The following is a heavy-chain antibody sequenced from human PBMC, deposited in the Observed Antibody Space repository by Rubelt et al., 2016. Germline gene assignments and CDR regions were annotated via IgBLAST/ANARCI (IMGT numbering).Heavy chain of an antibody. J-gene: IGHJ4*02. Sequence: GGGVVQPGGSLRLSCAASGFSFSSCGMHWVRQAPGKGLEWVAVISYDGGKSYYADSVKGRFTISRDNSKNTLYVQMNSLRAEDTAVYYCARDGDNWYYYVDNWGQGTLVTVSS. D-gene: IGHD3-10*01. V-gene: IGHV3-30*03. CDR2: ISYDGGKS. CDR1: GFSFSSCG. CDR3: ARDGDNWYYYVDN.